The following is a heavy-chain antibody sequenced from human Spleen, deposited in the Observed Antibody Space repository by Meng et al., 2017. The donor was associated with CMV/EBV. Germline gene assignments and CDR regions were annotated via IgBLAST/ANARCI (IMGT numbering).Heavy chain of an antibody. V-gene: IGHV1-69*05. J-gene: IGHJ6*02. CDR2: IMPIFGTA. CDR1: GSTFSSDA. Sequence: SVKVSCKTSGSTFSSDAISWVRQAPGQGLEWMGGIMPIFGTANYAQKLQGRVTITTDESTSTAYMELSSLRSEDTAVYYCARVPVYCSSTTCSQRPYYYGMDVWGQGTTVTVS. CDR3: ARVPVYCSSTTCSQRPYYYGMDV. D-gene: IGHD2-2*01.